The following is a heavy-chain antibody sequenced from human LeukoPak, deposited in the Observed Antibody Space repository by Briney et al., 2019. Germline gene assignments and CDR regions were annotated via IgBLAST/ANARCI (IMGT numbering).Heavy chain of an antibody. Sequence: SVKVSCKASGGTFSSYAISWVRQASGQGLEWMGRIIPILGIANYAQKFQGRVTITADKSTSTAYMELSSLRSEDTAVYYCARTTPPGSSYYDSSGYYGGFDYWGQGTLVTVSS. D-gene: IGHD3-22*01. CDR1: GGTFSSYA. CDR2: IIPILGIA. V-gene: IGHV1-69*04. J-gene: IGHJ4*02. CDR3: ARTTPPGSSYYDSSGYYGGFDY.